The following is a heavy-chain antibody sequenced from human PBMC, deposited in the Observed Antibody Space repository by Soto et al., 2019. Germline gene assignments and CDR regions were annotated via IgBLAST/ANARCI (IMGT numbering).Heavy chain of an antibody. CDR1: GGSISSYY. CDR3: ARVDYSSSWSVYFDY. D-gene: IGHD6-13*01. V-gene: IGHV4-4*07. J-gene: IGHJ4*02. Sequence: ETLSLTCTVSGGSISSYYWSWIRQPAGKGLEWIGRIYTSGSTNYDPSLKSRVTMSVDTSKNQFSLKLSSVTAADTAVYYCARVDYSSSWSVYFDYWGQGTLVTVSS. CDR2: IYTSGST.